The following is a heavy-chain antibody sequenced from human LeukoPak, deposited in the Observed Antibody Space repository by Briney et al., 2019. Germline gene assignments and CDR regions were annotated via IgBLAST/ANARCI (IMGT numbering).Heavy chain of an antibody. CDR2: ISSSGSTI. Sequence: PGGSLRLSCAASGFTFSSYEMNWVRQAPGKGLEWVSCISSSGSTIYYADSVKGRFTISRDNAKNSLYLQMNSLRAEDTAVYYCARLWAAAAAFDYWGQGTLVTVSS. CDR3: ARLWAAAAAFDY. D-gene: IGHD6-13*01. V-gene: IGHV3-48*03. J-gene: IGHJ4*02. CDR1: GFTFSSYE.